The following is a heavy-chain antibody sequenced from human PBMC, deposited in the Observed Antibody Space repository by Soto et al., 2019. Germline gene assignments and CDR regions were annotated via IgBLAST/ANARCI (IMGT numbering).Heavy chain of an antibody. V-gene: IGHV3-23*01. CDR1: GFTVSSNY. Sequence: PGGSLRLSCAASGFTVSSNYMSWVRQSPGKGLEWVSAISGSGGSTYYADSVKGRFTISRDNSKNTLYLQMNSLRAEDTAVYYWAKAVTVVVPVYGMDVWGQGTTVTVSS. J-gene: IGHJ6*02. CDR3: AKAVTVVVPVYGMDV. CDR2: ISGSGGST. D-gene: IGHD2-2*01.